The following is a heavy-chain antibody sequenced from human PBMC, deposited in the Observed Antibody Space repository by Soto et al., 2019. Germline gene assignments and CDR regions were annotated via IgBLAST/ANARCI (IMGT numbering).Heavy chain of an antibody. CDR3: ARRAIAVAGTPYYYYGMDV. V-gene: IGHV4-39*01. CDR1: GGSISSSSYY. CDR2: IYYSGST. D-gene: IGHD6-19*01. J-gene: IGHJ6*02. Sequence: QLQLQESGPGLVKPSETLSLTCTVSGGSISSSSYYWGWIRQPPGKGLEWIGSIYYSGSTYYNPSLKSRVTISVDTSKNQFSLKLSSVTAADTAVYYCARRAIAVAGTPYYYYGMDVWGQGTTVTVSS.